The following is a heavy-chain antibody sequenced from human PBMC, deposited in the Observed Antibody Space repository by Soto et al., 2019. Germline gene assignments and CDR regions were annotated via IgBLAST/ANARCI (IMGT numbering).Heavy chain of an antibody. CDR1: GYTLTELS. D-gene: IGHD1-26*01. Sequence: GASVKVSCKVSGYTLTELSMHWVRQAPGKGLEWMGGFDPEDGETIYAQKFQGRVTMTEDTSTDTAYMELSSLRSEDTAVYYCATAKGGQWLPRGSYYYFDYWGQGTLVTVSS. CDR3: ATAKGGQWLPRGSYYYFDY. CDR2: FDPEDGET. V-gene: IGHV1-24*01. J-gene: IGHJ4*02.